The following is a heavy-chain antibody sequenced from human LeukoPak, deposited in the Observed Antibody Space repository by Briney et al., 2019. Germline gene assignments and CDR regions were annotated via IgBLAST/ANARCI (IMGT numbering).Heavy chain of an antibody. D-gene: IGHD6-13*01. V-gene: IGHV3-74*01. Sequence: GGSLRLSCAASGFTFSSYWMHWVRQVPGKGLVWVSRINSDGSSTTYADSVKGRFTISRDNAKNTLYPQMNSLRAEDTAVYYCARGVEGRSSSINNWGQGILVTVSS. CDR3: ARGVEGRSSSINN. CDR2: INSDGSST. J-gene: IGHJ4*02. CDR1: GFTFSSYW.